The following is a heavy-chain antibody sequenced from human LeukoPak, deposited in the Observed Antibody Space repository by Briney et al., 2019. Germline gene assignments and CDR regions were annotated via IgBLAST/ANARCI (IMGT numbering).Heavy chain of an antibody. Sequence: PSETLSLTCTVSGDSISSHYWSWIRQPPGKGLEWIGEINHSGSTNYNPSLKSRVTISVDTSKNQFSLKLSSVTAADTAVYYCAASSWYVYFDYWGQGTLVTVSS. J-gene: IGHJ4*02. CDR2: INHSGST. CDR1: GDSISSHY. V-gene: IGHV4-34*01. CDR3: AASSWYVYFDY. D-gene: IGHD6-13*01.